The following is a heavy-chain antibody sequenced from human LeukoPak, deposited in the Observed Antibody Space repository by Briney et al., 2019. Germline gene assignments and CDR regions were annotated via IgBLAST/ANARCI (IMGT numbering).Heavy chain of an antibody. CDR1: GFTFSGYG. D-gene: IGHD2-15*01. Sequence: GGSLRLSCAASGFTFSGYGMSWVRQAPGKGLKWVSSISGSGGSTYYADSVKGRITISRNNSKNTLYLQMNSLKTEDTAVYYCTRAPVVNGGSWHHYYYYYYMDVWGKGTTVTISS. J-gene: IGHJ6*03. V-gene: IGHV3-23*01. CDR3: TRAPVVNGGSWHHYYYYYYMDV. CDR2: ISGSGGST.